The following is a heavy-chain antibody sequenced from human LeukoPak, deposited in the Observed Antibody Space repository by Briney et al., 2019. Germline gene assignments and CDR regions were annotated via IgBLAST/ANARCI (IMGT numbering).Heavy chain of an antibody. CDR3: ARDQQRFCSGGTCYLGFEY. J-gene: IGHJ4*02. CDR1: GFTFSNYG. D-gene: IGHD2-15*01. Sequence: PGRSLRLSCAASGFTFSNYGMHWVRQAPGKGLEWVAVIWYDGSNTYYADSVKGRFTISRENSNNTLYLQMNRLRAEDTAVYYCARDQQRFCSGGTCYLGFEYWGQGILVTVSS. V-gene: IGHV3-33*01. CDR2: IWYDGSNT.